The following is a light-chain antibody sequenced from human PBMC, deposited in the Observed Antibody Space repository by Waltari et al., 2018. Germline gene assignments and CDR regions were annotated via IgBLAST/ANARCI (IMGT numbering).Light chain of an antibody. CDR3: SSYAGSNDPVV. Sequence: QSALTQPPPASGSPGQSVAISCPGTRNDVGGYIYVPWYQQHPGKAPKLIIYEVSKRPSGVPDRFSGSKSGNTASLTVSGLQADDEADFYCSSYAGSNDPVVFGGGTKLTVL. CDR2: EVS. J-gene: IGLJ2*01. V-gene: IGLV2-8*01. CDR1: RNDVGGYIY.